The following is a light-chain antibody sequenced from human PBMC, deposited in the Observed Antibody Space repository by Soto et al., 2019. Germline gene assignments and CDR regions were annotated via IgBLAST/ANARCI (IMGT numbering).Light chain of an antibody. CDR3: QQNYSTPRT. CDR2: AVS. Sequence: DIQMTQSPASLSASVGDRVTITCRASQSISSYLTWYQQKPGKPPKLLIYAVSSFQSGVPSRFSGSGSGTDFSLTITSLQPEDVATYYCQQNYSTPRTFGQGTQVEIK. J-gene: IGKJ1*01. V-gene: IGKV1-39*01. CDR1: QSISSY.